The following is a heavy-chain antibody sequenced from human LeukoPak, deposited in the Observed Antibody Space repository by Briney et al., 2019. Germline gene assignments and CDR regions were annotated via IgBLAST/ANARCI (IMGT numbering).Heavy chain of an antibody. CDR1: GGTFSSYA. CDR2: IIPILGIA. V-gene: IGHV1-69*04. CDR3: AREGITEGASVDY. D-gene: IGHD1-26*01. J-gene: IGHJ4*02. Sequence: ASVKVSCKASGGTFSSYAISWVRQAPGQGLEWMGRIIPILGIANYAQKFQGRVTITADKSTSTAYMELSSLRSEDTAVYYCAREGITEGASVDYWGQGTLVTVSS.